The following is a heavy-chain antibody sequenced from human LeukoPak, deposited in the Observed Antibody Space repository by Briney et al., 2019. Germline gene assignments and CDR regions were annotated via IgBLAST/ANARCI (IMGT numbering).Heavy chain of an antibody. Sequence: RSETLSLTCTVSGGSISSGDYYWSWIRQPPGKGLEWIGYIYYSGSTYYNPSLKSRVTISVDTSKNQFSLKLSSVTAADTAVYYCAGGRLGYCSGGSCYPLDYWGQGTLVTVSS. CDR2: IYYSGST. CDR3: AGGRLGYCSGGSCYPLDY. J-gene: IGHJ4*02. CDR1: GGSISSGDYY. D-gene: IGHD2-15*01. V-gene: IGHV4-30-4*01.